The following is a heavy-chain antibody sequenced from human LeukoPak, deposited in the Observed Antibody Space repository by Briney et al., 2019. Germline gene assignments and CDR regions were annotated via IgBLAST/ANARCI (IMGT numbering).Heavy chain of an antibody. J-gene: IGHJ5*02. Sequence: SETLSLTCNVSGYSISSGYYWTWIRQPPGKGLEWIGSIYYSGSTYYNPSLKSRVTISVDTSKNQFSLKLSSVTAADTAVYYCARPHRAGWFDPWGQGTLVTVSS. D-gene: IGHD6-13*01. CDR2: IYYSGST. V-gene: IGHV4-38-2*02. CDR3: ARPHRAGWFDP. CDR1: GYSISSGYY.